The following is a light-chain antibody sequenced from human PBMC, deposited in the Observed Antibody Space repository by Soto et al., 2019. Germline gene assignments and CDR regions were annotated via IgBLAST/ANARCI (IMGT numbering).Light chain of an antibody. V-gene: IGLV2-14*03. J-gene: IGLJ2*01. CDR2: DVS. CDR3: SSYTSSTTPVV. Sequence: QSVLTQPASVSGSPGQSITISCTGTSSDVGGYNYVSWYQQHPGKAPKLMIYDVSNRPSGVSNRFSGSKSGNTAPLTISGLQAEDEADYYCSSYTSSTTPVVLGGGTKVTVL. CDR1: SSDVGGYNY.